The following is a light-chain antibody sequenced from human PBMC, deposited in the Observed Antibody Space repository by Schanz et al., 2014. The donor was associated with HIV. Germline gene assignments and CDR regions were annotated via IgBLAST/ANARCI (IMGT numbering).Light chain of an antibody. Sequence: SYELTQPPSVSVAPGKTARITCGGNNIGSESVHWFQQKPGQAPVLVIYRDNNRPSGIPERFSGSNSGNTATLTISRAQAGDEADYYCQVWDSSTAGVFGGGTKLTVL. J-gene: IGLJ2*01. CDR1: NIGSES. CDR3: QVWDSSTAGV. CDR2: RDN. V-gene: IGLV3-9*01.